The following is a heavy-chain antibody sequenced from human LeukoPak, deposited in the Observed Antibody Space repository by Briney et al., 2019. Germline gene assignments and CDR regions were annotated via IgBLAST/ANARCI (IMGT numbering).Heavy chain of an antibody. J-gene: IGHJ5*01. CDR3: ARRKFFRMGKKKEPNWFDS. V-gene: IGHV3-23*01. CDR1: GFTFQSFD. Sequence: GGSLRLSCEASGFTFQSFDMTWIRQAPGKGLEWVSLITGSGSHTFHAASVRGRFTVSRDNSKNTMFLQMNALRDEDTATYYCARRKFFRMGKKKEPNWFDSWGQGTLVTVSS. D-gene: IGHD1-14*01. CDR2: ITGSGSHT.